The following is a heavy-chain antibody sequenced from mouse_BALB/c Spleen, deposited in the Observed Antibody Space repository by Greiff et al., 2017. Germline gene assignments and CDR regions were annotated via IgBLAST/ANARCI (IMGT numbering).Heavy chain of an antibody. J-gene: IGHJ1*01. D-gene: IGHD2-14*01. CDR1: GFNIKDTS. CDR2: IDPANGNT. CDR3: ASGYDGYCDV. Sequence: VQLKESGAELVKPGASVKLSCTASGFNIKDTSMHWVKPRPEQGLEWLGRIDPANGNTKYDPKFQGKATITADTSSNTAYLQLSSLTSEDTAVYYCASGYDGYCDVWGAGTTGTVSS. V-gene: IGHV14-3*02.